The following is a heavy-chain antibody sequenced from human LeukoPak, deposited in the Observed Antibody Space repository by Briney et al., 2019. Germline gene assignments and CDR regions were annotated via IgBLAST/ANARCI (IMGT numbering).Heavy chain of an antibody. D-gene: IGHD6-6*01. Sequence: SETLSLTCTVSGGSISSSSYYWGWIRQPPGKGLEWIGSIYYSGSTYYNPSPKSRVTISVDTSKNQFSLKLSSVTAADTAVYYCARIARESSSSLDYWGQGTLVTVSS. V-gene: IGHV4-39*01. CDR3: ARIARESSSSLDY. CDR1: GGSISSSSYY. CDR2: IYYSGST. J-gene: IGHJ4*02.